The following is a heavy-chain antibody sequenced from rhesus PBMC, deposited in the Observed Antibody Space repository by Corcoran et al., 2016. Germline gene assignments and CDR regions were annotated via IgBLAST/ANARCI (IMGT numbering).Heavy chain of an antibody. V-gene: IGHV4-160*01. CDR3: VGLMVAGPVEY. CDR2: FYGADRST. Sequence: QVQLQESGPGLVKPSETLSLTGAVSGGSISSNSGTWIRQPPGGGLEWIGRFYGADRSTAYNPSLKSRDTISTDTSKTQFSLKVDSVTAADTAVYYCVGLMVAGPVEYWGQGVLVTVSS. CDR1: GGSISSNS. J-gene: IGHJ4*01. D-gene: IGHD6-37*01.